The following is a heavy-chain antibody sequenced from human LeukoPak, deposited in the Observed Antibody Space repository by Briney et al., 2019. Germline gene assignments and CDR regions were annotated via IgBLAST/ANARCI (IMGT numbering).Heavy chain of an antibody. CDR1: GGTFSSYA. V-gene: IGHV1-69*13. Sequence: ASVKVSCKASGGTFSSYAISWVRQAPGQGLEWMGGIIPIFGTANYAQKFQGRVTITADESTSTAYMELSSLRSEDTAVYYCASGVYYYDSSGYYDCFDYWGQGTLVTVSS. J-gene: IGHJ4*02. CDR2: IIPIFGTA. D-gene: IGHD3-22*01. CDR3: ASGVYYYDSSGYYDCFDY.